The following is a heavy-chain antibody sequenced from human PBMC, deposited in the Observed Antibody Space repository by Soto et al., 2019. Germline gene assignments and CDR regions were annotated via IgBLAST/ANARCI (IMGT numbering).Heavy chain of an antibody. D-gene: IGHD6-13*01. CDR3: ARDGAYSSSWYHPFDYYYGMDV. V-gene: IGHV1-3*01. CDR1: GYTFTSYA. J-gene: IGHJ6*02. CDR2: INAGNGNT. Sequence: ASVKVSCKASGYTFTSYAMHWVRQAPGQRLEWMGWINAGNGNTKYSQKFQGRATITRDTSASTAYMELSSLRSEDTAVYYCARDGAYSSSWYHPFDYYYGMDVWGQGTTVTVSS.